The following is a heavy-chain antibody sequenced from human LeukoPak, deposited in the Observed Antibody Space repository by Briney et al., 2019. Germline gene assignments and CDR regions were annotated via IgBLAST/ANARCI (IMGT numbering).Heavy chain of an antibody. J-gene: IGHJ1*01. CDR2: INPNSGGT. D-gene: IGHD2-2*01. CDR1: GYTFTGYY. Sequence: GASVKVSCKASGYTFTGYYMHWVQQAPGQGLEWMGWINPNSGGTNYAQKFQGRVTMTRDTSISTAYMELSRLRSDDTAVYYCATRYCSSTSCYAEYFQHWGQGTLVTVSS. V-gene: IGHV1-2*02. CDR3: ATRYCSSTSCYAEYFQH.